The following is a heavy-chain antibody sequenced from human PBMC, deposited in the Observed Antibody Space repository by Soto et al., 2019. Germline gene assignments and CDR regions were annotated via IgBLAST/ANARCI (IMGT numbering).Heavy chain of an antibody. D-gene: IGHD1-1*01. CDR1: GYTFTGYY. CDR2: INPNSGGT. Sequence: ASVKVSCKASGYTFTGYYMHWVRQAPGQGLEWMGWINPNSGGTNYAQKFQGWVTMTRDTSISTAYMELSRLRSDDTAVYYCARGASTTGTTKGRLNWFDPWGQGTLVTVSS. CDR3: ARGASTTGTTKGRLNWFDP. V-gene: IGHV1-2*04. J-gene: IGHJ5*02.